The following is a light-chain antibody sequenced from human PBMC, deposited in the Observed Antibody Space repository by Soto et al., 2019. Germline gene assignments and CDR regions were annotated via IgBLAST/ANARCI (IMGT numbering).Light chain of an antibody. V-gene: IGKV1-5*03. J-gene: IGKJ4*01. CDR3: QQGDSFPFT. CDR1: QSISSW. Sequence: DIQMTQSPSTLSASVGDRVTITCRASQSISSWLAWYQQKPGKAPKLLIYKASSLESGVPSRFNGSGSGTEFTLTISSLQPEDFATYFCQQGDSFPFTFGGGPRWISN. CDR2: KAS.